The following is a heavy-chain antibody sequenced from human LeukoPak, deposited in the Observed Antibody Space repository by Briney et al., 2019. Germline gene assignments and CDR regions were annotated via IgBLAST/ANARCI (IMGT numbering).Heavy chain of an antibody. CDR3: AKGGITMIVVLY. CDR2: INSDGSST. Sequence: GGSLRLSCAASGFTFSSYSMNWVRQAPGKGLVWVSRINSDGSSTSYADSVKGRFTISRDNSKNTLYLQMNSLRAEDTAVYYCAKGGITMIVVLYWGQGTLVTVSS. V-gene: IGHV3-74*01. D-gene: IGHD3-22*01. J-gene: IGHJ4*02. CDR1: GFTFSSYS.